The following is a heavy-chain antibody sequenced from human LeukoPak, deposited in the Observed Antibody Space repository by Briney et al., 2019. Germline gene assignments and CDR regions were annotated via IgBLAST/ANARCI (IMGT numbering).Heavy chain of an antibody. Sequence: GGSLRLSCAASGFTVSSNEMSWVRQAPGKGLEWVSSISGGSTYYADSRKGRFTISRDNSKNTLHLQMNSLRAEDTAVYYCARDLSGIAGYTYGRGIDYWGQGTLVTVSS. CDR2: ISGGST. V-gene: IGHV3-38-3*01. CDR3: ARDLSGIAGYTYGRGIDY. D-gene: IGHD5-18*01. J-gene: IGHJ4*02. CDR1: GFTVSSNE.